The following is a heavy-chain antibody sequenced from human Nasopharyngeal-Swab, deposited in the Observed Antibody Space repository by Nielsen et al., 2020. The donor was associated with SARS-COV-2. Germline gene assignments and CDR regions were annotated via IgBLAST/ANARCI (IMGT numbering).Heavy chain of an antibody. CDR1: GFTFSSYG. D-gene: IGHD1-26*01. CDR2: ISYDGSNK. J-gene: IGHJ4*02. CDR3: AKARYSGSYPPPFFDY. Sequence: GGSLRLSCAASGFTFSSYGMHWVRQAPGKGLEWVAVISYDGSNKYYADSVKGRFTISRDNSKNTLYLQMNSPRAEDTAVYYCAKARYSGSYPPPFFDYWGQGTLVTVSS. V-gene: IGHV3-30*18.